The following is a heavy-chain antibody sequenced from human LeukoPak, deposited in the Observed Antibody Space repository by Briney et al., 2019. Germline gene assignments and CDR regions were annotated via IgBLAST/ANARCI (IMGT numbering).Heavy chain of an antibody. CDR2: IYYSGST. D-gene: IGHD1-20*01. CDR3: ASITGGAFDY. J-gene: IGHJ4*02. Sequence: SETLSLTCTVSGGSISSYYWSWIRQPPEKGLEWIGYIYYSGSTNYNPSLKSRVTISVDTSKNQFSLKLSSVTAADTAVYYCASITGGAFDYWGQGTLVTVSS. V-gene: IGHV4-59*12. CDR1: GGSISSYY.